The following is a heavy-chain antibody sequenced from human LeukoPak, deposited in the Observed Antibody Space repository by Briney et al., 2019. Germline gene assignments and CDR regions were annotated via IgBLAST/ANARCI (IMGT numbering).Heavy chain of an antibody. D-gene: IGHD3-22*01. CDR1: GFTVSDKY. CDR2: IYGGGTT. J-gene: IGHJ4*02. CDR3: ALLFTGSRYLSLDS. Sequence: GGSLRLSCAASGFTVSDKYMNWVRQAPGKGLEWVSVIYGGGTTYYADSVKGRFTISRDSSKNTLYLQMSSLRAEDTAVYYCALLFTGSRYLSLDSWGQGTLVTVSS. V-gene: IGHV3-66*01.